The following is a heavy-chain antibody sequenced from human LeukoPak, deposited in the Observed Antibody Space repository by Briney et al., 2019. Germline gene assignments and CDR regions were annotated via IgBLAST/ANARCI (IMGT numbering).Heavy chain of an antibody. CDR1: GGSISSYY. J-gene: IGHJ3*02. CDR3: ARDSGGYCSGGTCYSGTFDI. Sequence: SETLSLTCTVSGGSISSYYWSWIRQPPGKGLEWIGYIYYSGSTNYNPSLKSRVTISVDTSKNQFSLKLSSVTAADTAVYYCARDSGGYCSGGTCYSGTFDIWGQGTMVTVSS. V-gene: IGHV4-59*12. D-gene: IGHD2-15*01. CDR2: IYYSGST.